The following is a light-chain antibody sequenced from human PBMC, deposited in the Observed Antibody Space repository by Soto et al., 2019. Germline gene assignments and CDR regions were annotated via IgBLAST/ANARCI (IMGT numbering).Light chain of an antibody. CDR3: QQSYSTPRT. CDR2: AAF. V-gene: IGKV1-39*01. CDR1: QSISNY. J-gene: IGKJ1*01. Sequence: DIQMTQSPSSLSASVGDRVTIACRTSQSISNYLNWYQQKPGKAPKLLIYAAFSLQSGVPSRFSGSGSGTEFTLTISSLQAEDFATYYCQQSYSTPRTFAQGTKVDI.